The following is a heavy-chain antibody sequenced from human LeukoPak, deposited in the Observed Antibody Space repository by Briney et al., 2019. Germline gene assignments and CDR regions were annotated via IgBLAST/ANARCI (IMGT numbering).Heavy chain of an antibody. J-gene: IGHJ6*03. CDR3: ARDAYDCSSTSCSHYYYYYMDV. CDR1: GFTLRSYT. CDR2: ISSSSSYI. Sequence: PGGSLRLSCAASGFTLRSYTMNWVRQAPGKGLEWVSSISSSSSYIYYADSVKGRFTISRDNAKNSLYLQMNSLRAEDTAVYYCARDAYDCSSTSCSHYYYYYMDVWGKGTTVTVSS. D-gene: IGHD2-2*01. V-gene: IGHV3-21*01.